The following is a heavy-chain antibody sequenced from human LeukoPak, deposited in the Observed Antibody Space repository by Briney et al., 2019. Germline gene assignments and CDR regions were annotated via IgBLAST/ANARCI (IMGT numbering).Heavy chain of an antibody. CDR3: ARARGDSSGDYYYYYMDV. Sequence: PGGSLRLSCAASGFSFSDFHMSWIRQAPGKGLEWISYISSSVNTIYYAESTKGRFTISRDNGKNSLYLQMNSLRAEDTAVYYCARARGDSSGDYYYYYMDVWGKGTTVTVSS. D-gene: IGHD3-22*01. CDR2: ISSSVNTI. CDR1: GFSFSDFH. J-gene: IGHJ6*03. V-gene: IGHV3-11*04.